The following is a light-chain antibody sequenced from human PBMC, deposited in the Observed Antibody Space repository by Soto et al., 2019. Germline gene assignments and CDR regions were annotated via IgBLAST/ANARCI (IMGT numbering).Light chain of an antibody. Sequence: EIVLTQSPGTLSLSPWERATLSCRASQSVSSSFLAWYQQKPGQAPRLLIYGASSRATGIPDRFSGSGSGTDFTLTISGLEPEDFAVYYCQQYDNSPWTFGQGTKVEIK. CDR1: QSVSSSF. J-gene: IGKJ1*01. CDR2: GAS. CDR3: QQYDNSPWT. V-gene: IGKV3-20*01.